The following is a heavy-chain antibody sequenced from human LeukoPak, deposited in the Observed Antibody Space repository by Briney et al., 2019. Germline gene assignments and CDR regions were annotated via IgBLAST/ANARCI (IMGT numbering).Heavy chain of an antibody. V-gene: IGHV5-51*01. Sequence: GQSLKISCKGSGYSFGSYWLAWVRQMPGKAPEWMGIIYPSDSDTRYSPSFQGQVTMSADKSITTAYLQWSSLQASDTAMYYCARLRSTTVAPLDYWGQGTLVTVSS. CDR1: GYSFGSYW. J-gene: IGHJ4*02. CDR2: IYPSDSDT. CDR3: ARLRSTTVAPLDY. D-gene: IGHD4-23*01.